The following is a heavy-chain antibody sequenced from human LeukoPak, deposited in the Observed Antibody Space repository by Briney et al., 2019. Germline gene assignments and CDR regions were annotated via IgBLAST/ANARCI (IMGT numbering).Heavy chain of an antibody. CDR2: INPNSGVT. Sequence: ASVKVSRKASGYTFTGYYIHWLRQAPGQGLEWLGRINPNSGVTSYAQAFQDRVTLTRDPSISTAYIELSSLTSDDTAVYYCGRSSRPLDCFDYWGQGTLVTVSS. CDR1: GYTFTGYY. CDR3: GRSSRPLDCFDY. J-gene: IGHJ4*02. D-gene: IGHD2-2*01. V-gene: IGHV1-2*06.